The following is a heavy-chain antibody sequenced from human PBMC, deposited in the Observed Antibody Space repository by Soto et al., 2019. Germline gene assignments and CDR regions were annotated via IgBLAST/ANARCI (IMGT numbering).Heavy chain of an antibody. CDR1: GFTFSACV. Sequence: QVQLVESGGGVVQPGRSLRLSCAASGFTFSACVMHWVRQAPGKGLEWVAAIWSDGNNKYYADSVKGRFTISRDNSKNTLYLQMNSLRADDTAVYYCAREAKEYYSDNWGHGTLVTVSS. J-gene: IGHJ4*01. V-gene: IGHV3-33*01. D-gene: IGHD5-12*01. CDR3: AREAKEYYSDN. CDR2: IWSDGNNK.